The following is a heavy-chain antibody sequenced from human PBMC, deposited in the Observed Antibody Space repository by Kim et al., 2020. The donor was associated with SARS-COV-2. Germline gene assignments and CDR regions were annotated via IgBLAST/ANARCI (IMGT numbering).Heavy chain of an antibody. Sequence: GGSLRLSCAASGFTFSSHWMHWVRQAAGKGLVWVSRINSDGSSTNYADSVKGRFTISRDNAKNTLYLQMSSLRAEDTAVYYCARGGYSSGWYPYWGQGT. CDR3: ARGGYSSGWYPY. CDR2: INSDGSST. V-gene: IGHV3-74*01. J-gene: IGHJ4*02. D-gene: IGHD6-19*01. CDR1: GFTFSSHW.